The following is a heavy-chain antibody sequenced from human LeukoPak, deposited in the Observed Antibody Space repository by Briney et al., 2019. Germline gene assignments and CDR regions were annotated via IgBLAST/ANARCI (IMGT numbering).Heavy chain of an antibody. Sequence: SETLSLTCTVSRGTISSYYWSWIRQPPGKGLEWIGYIYYSGSTNYNPSLKSRVSISQDTSKNQFSLKLSSVTAADTAVYYCARHHDDGSGGYGDEAFDIWGQGTMVTVSS. D-gene: IGHD2-15*01. J-gene: IGHJ3*02. CDR3: ARHHDDGSGGYGDEAFDI. CDR1: RGTISSYY. V-gene: IGHV4-59*08. CDR2: IYYSGST.